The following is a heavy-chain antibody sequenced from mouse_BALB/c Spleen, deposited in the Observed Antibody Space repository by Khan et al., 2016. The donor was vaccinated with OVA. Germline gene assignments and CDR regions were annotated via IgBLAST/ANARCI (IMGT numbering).Heavy chain of an antibody. CDR1: GYSITSDYA. CDR3: ASSLTMTTVIATDFDY. D-gene: IGHD1-1*01. V-gene: IGHV3-2*02. J-gene: IGHJ2*01. Sequence: EVQLQESGPGLVKPSQSLSLTCTVTGYSITSDYAWNWIRQFPGNKLEWMGYISYSGRTSYNPSLKSRISITRNTSKNQFFLQLNSVTTVDTATXYCASSLTMTTVIATDFDYWGQGTTLTVSS. CDR2: ISYSGRT.